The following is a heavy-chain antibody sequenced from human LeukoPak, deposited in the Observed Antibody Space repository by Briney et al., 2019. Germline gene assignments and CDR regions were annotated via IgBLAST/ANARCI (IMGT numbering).Heavy chain of an antibody. D-gene: IGHD4-17*01. Sequence: PSETLSLTCAVYGGSFSGYYWSWIRQPPGKGLEWIGEINHSGSTNYNPSLKSRVTIPVDTSKNQFSLKLSSVTAADTAVYYCARGPNYGDYYFDYWGQGTLVTVSS. CDR1: GGSFSGYY. V-gene: IGHV4-34*01. CDR3: ARGPNYGDYYFDY. CDR2: INHSGST. J-gene: IGHJ4*02.